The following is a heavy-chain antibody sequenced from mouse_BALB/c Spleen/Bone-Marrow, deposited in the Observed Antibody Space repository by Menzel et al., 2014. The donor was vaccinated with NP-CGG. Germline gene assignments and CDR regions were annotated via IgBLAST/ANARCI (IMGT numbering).Heavy chain of an antibody. CDR2: ISYSGST. V-gene: IGHV3-2*02. CDR1: GYSITSDYA. Sequence: EVKLVESGPGLVKPSQSLSLTCTVTGYSITSDYACNWIRQFPGNKLEWMDYISYSGSTSYNPSLKSRISITRDTSKNQFFLQLNSVTAEDTATYYCARSADWYFDVWGAGTTVTVSS. CDR3: ARSADWYFDV. J-gene: IGHJ1*01.